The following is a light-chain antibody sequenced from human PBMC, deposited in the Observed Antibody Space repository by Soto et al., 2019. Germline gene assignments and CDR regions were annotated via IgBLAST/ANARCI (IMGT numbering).Light chain of an antibody. CDR1: SSDVGGYNY. V-gene: IGLV2-14*01. CDR3: SSYTTSGTRV. Sequence: QSALTQPASVSGSPGQSITISCTGTSSDVGGYNYVSWYQQHPGKAPKLMIFEVSHRPSGVSSRFSGSKSGNTASLTISGLQAEDESDYYCSSYTTSGTRVFGTGTKLTVL. J-gene: IGLJ1*01. CDR2: EVS.